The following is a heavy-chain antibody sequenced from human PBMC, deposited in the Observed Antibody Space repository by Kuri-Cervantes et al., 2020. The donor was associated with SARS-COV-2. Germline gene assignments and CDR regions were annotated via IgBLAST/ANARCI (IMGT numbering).Heavy chain of an antibody. CDR3: YCAPKEGFDS. Sequence: ASVKVSCKASGYTFTSYYTHWVRQAPGQGLEWMGIINPSGGSTSYAQKFQGRVTMTRDTSTSTVYMELSSLTSEDTAIYYCYCAPKEGFDSWGQGTLVTVSS. CDR1: GYTFTSYY. D-gene: IGHD2-21*01. J-gene: IGHJ4*02. CDR2: INPSGGST. V-gene: IGHV1-46*01.